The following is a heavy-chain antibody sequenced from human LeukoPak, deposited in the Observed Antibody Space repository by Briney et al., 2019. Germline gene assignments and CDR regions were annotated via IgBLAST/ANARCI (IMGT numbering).Heavy chain of an antibody. CDR1: GFTFGDYA. J-gene: IGHJ4*02. CDR2: ISSSSTYM. D-gene: IGHD6-19*01. V-gene: IGHV3-21*01. CDR3: ARRLIAVAGPLDY. Sequence: PGGSLRLSCTASGFTFGDYAMSWVRQAPGKGLEWVSSISSSSTYMYYADSVKGRFTISRDNAKNSLFLQMNSLRAEDTAVYYCARRLIAVAGPLDYWGQGTLVTVSS.